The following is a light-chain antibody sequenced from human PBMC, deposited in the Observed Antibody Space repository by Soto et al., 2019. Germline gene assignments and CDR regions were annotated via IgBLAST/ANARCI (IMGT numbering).Light chain of an antibody. CDR2: DAS. V-gene: IGKV1-17*01. Sequence: DIQMTQSPSSLSASVGDRVTITCRASQGIRNDLGWYQQKPGKAPKRLIYDASILQGGVPSRFSATVSGTEFSLTITSLQPEDFATYYCQQLFDSPITFGQGTRLEVK. J-gene: IGKJ5*01. CDR1: QGIRND. CDR3: QQLFDSPIT.